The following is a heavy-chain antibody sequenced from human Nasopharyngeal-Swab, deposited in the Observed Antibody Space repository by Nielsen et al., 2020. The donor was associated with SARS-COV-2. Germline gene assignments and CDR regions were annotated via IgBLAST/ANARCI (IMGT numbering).Heavy chain of an antibody. D-gene: IGHD5-18*01. J-gene: IGHJ4*02. CDR3: AREWREYSYGYYFDY. CDR1: GGSISSYY. CDR2: IYYSGST. V-gene: IGHV4-59*01. Sequence: SETLSLTCTVSGGSISSYYWSWIRQPPGKGLEWIGYIYYSGSTNYNPSLKSRVTISVDTSKNQFSLKLSSVTAADTAVYYCAREWREYSYGYYFDYWGQGTLVTVSS.